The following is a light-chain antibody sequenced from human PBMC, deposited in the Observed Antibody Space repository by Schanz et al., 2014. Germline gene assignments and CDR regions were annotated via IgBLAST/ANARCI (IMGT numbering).Light chain of an antibody. CDR1: SSNIGAGYD. CDR3: AAWDDSLNGWV. CDR2: GND. V-gene: IGLV1-40*01. J-gene: IGLJ3*02. Sequence: QSALTQPPSVSGSPGQSVTISCTGSSSNIGAGYDVHWYQHLPGTAPKVLIYGNDNRPSGVPDRFSGSKSGTSASLAISGLQSEDEADYYCAAWDDSLNGWVFGGGTKLTVL.